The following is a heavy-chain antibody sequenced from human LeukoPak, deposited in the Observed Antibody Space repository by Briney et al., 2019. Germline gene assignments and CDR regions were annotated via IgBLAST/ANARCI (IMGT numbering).Heavy chain of an antibody. CDR3: AKGGTIFGVVIFDY. CDR1: GFTFNSYW. J-gene: IGHJ4*02. CDR2: INSDGSST. Sequence: PGGSLRLSCTASGFTFNSYWMHWVRQAPGKGLEWVSRINSDGSSTHYADSVKGRFTISRDNSKNTLYLQMNSLRAEDTAVYYCAKGGTIFGVVIFDYWGQGTLVTVSS. V-gene: IGHV3-74*01. D-gene: IGHD3-3*01.